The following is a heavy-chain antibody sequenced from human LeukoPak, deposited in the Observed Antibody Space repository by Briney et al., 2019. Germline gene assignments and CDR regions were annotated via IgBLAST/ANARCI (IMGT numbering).Heavy chain of an antibody. CDR3: AKDVGATDYYYYYMDV. J-gene: IGHJ6*03. D-gene: IGHD1-26*01. CDR2: ISGSGGST. CDR1: GFTFSSYG. Sequence: PGGSLRLSCAASGFTFSSYGMSWVRQAPGKGLEWVSAISGSGGSTYYADSVKGRFTISRDNSKNTLYLQMYSLRAEDTAVYYCAKDVGATDYYYYYMDVWGKGTTVTISS. V-gene: IGHV3-23*01.